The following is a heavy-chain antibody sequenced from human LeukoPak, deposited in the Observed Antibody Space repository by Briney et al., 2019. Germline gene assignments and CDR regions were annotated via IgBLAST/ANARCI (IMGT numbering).Heavy chain of an antibody. V-gene: IGHV3-15*01. D-gene: IGHD6-19*01. Sequence: GGSLRLSCAASGFTFSNAWMTWVRQALGKGLEWVGRIKRKTDGETTDYAAPVKGRFIISRDDSKNTLYLQLNSLKTEDTAVYYCRWQWLVLGDYWGQGTLVTVSS. J-gene: IGHJ4*02. CDR1: GFTFSNAW. CDR2: IKRKTDGETT. CDR3: RWQWLVLGDY.